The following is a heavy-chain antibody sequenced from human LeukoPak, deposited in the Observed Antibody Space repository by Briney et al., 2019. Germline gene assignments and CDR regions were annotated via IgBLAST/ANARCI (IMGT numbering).Heavy chain of an antibody. V-gene: IGHV4-34*01. CDR2: INHSGST. J-gene: IGHJ4*02. Sequence: SETLSLTCAVYGGSFSGYYWSWIRQPPGKGLEWIGEINHSGSTNYNPSLKGRVTISVDTSKNQFSLKLSSVTAADTAVYYCASLGITDYWGQGTLVTVSS. D-gene: IGHD1-26*01. CDR1: GGSFSGYY. CDR3: ASLGITDY.